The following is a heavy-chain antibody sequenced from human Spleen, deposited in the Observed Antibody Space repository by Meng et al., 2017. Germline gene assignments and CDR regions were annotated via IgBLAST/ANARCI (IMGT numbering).Heavy chain of an antibody. D-gene: IGHD2/OR15-2a*01. V-gene: IGHV3-11*04. CDR1: GSTFSDYY. CDR2: ISSSGATI. J-gene: IGHJ4*02. Sequence: GESLKISCAASGSTFSDYYLSWIRQAPGKGLEWVSYISSSGATIYYADSVKGRFNITRNNAKNSLHLQMNNLGVEDTAVYYCARSHFFFDYWGQGTMVTVSS. CDR3: ARSHFFFDY.